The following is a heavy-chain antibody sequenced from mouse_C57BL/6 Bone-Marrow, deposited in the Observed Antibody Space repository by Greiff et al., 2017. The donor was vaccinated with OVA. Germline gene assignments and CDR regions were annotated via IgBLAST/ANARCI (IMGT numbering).Heavy chain of an antibody. CDR3: ARTLYGSSYGWYFDV. D-gene: IGHD1-1*01. CDR2: ISSGSSTI. V-gene: IGHV5-17*01. Sequence: EVMLVESGGGLVKPGGSLKLSCAASGFTFSDYGMHWVRQAPEKGLEWVAYISSGSSTIYYADTVKGRFTISRDNAKNTLFLQMTSLRSEDTAMYYCARTLYGSSYGWYFDVWGTGTTVTVSS. J-gene: IGHJ1*03. CDR1: GFTFSDYG.